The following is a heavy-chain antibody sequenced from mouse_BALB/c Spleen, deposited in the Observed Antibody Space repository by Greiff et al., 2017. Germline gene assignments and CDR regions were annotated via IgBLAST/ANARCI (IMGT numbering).Heavy chain of an antibody. J-gene: IGHJ4*01. Sequence: EVMLVESGGGLVQPGGSRKLSCAASGFTFSSFGMHWVRQAPEKGLEWVAYISSGSSTIYYADTVKGRFTTSRDNPKNTLFLQMTSLRSEDTAMYYCARWDYYGSSYAMDYWGQGTSVTVSS. CDR2: ISSGSSTI. CDR3: ARWDYYGSSYAMDY. D-gene: IGHD1-1*01. CDR1: GFTFSSFG. V-gene: IGHV5-17*02.